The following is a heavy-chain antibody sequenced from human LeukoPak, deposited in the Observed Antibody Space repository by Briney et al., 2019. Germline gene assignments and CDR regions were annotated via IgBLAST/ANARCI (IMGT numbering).Heavy chain of an antibody. V-gene: IGHV6-1*01. CDR1: GDSVSSNSAA. CDR3: ARDHGSGWYSYLDD. J-gene: IGHJ4*02. D-gene: IGHD6-19*01. CDR2: TYYRSKWYN. Sequence: SQPLSLTYAISGDSVSSNSAAWNWIRQSPSRGLEWLGRTYYRSKWYNDYSVSVKSRITINPDTSKNQFSLQLNSVTPEDTAVYYCARDHGSGWYSYLDDWGQGTLVTVSS.